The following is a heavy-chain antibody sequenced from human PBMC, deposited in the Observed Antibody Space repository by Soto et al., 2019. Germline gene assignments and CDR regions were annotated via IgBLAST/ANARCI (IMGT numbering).Heavy chain of an antibody. CDR2: ISYDGSNK. J-gene: IGHJ4*02. V-gene: IGHV3-30-3*01. CDR1: GFTFSSYA. CDR3: ARAYWGLRAPLGERPDDYFDY. Sequence: GGSLRLSCAASGFTFSSYAMHWVRQAPGKGLEWVAVISYDGSNKYYADSVKGRFTISRDNSKNTLYLQMNSLRAEDTAVYYCARAYWGLRAPLGERPDDYFDYWGQGTLVTVSS. D-gene: IGHD5-12*01.